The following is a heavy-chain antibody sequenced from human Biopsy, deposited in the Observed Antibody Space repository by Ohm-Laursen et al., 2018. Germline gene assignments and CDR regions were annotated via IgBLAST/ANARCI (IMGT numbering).Heavy chain of an antibody. CDR2: IYYSGST. CDR3: ASRGLVMASDYYFDD. CDR1: GVYISDYY. V-gene: IGHV4-59*08. D-gene: IGHD3/OR15-3a*01. Sequence: SQTLSLTCRVSGVYISDYYWSWIRQPPGRGLEWVGSIYYSGSTNYNPSLKSRVTISADTSKSQLSLHLTSVTAADTAVYYCASRGLVMASDYYFDDWGQGTLVTVSP. J-gene: IGHJ4*02.